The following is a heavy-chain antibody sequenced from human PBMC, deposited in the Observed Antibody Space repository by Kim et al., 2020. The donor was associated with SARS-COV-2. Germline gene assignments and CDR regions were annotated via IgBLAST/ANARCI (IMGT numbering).Heavy chain of an antibody. CDR1: GGSFSGYY. J-gene: IGHJ4*01. CDR2: INHSGST. V-gene: IGHV4-34*01. Sequence: SETLSLTCAVYGGSFSGYYWSWIRQPPGKGLEWIGEINHSGSTNYNPSLKSRVTISVDTSKNQFSLKLSSVTAADTAVYYCARAVTIFGVVIPVFDYWG. CDR3: ARAVTIFGVVIPVFDY. D-gene: IGHD3-3*01.